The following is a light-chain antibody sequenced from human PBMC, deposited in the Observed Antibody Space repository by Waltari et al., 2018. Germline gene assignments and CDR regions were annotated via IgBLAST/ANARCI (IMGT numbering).Light chain of an antibody. Sequence: QSVLTQPHSVSAAPGQRVTISCSGSSSNIENNYVSWYQQVPGTAPQLLIYDNNKRPSGIPDRFSGSKSGTSATLDITGLQTGDEADYYCGAWDTSLSTVMFGGGTKLTVL. CDR2: DNN. CDR1: SSNIENNY. V-gene: IGLV1-51*01. J-gene: IGLJ3*02. CDR3: GAWDTSLSTVM.